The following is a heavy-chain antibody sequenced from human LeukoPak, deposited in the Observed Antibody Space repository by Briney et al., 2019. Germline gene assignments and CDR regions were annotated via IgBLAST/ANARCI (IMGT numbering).Heavy chain of an antibody. J-gene: IGHJ3*02. V-gene: IGHV3-53*01. CDR3: ARGLFLSGYLDAFDI. CDR2: IYNDGRT. CDR1: GFTVNNKY. Sequence: PGGSLRLSCAASGFTVNNKYMTWVRKAPGKGLEWVSLIYNDGRTYYADSVKGRCTISRDNLKNVLYLQMNSLKVEDTALYYCARGLFLSGYLDAFDIWGQGTVVTVSS. D-gene: IGHD3-22*01.